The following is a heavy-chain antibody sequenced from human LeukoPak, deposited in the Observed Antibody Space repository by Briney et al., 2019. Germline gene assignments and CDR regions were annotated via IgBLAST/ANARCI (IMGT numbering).Heavy chain of an antibody. V-gene: IGHV3-23*01. D-gene: IGHD3-10*01. J-gene: IGHJ6*02. Sequence: GSLRLSCAGSGFTFRTYALGWVRQAPGKGLEWVSSINSGGDDTYYADSVKGRFTISRDNFKNTLYLQMNSLRAEDTAVYYCVKPPRLSIIRGEGMDVWGQGTTVPVSS. CDR3: VKPPRLSIIRGEGMDV. CDR2: INSGGDDT. CDR1: GFTFRTYA.